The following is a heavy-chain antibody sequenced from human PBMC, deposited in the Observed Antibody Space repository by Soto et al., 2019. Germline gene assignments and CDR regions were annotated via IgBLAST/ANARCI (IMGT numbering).Heavy chain of an antibody. V-gene: IGHV4-39*01. D-gene: IGHD3-9*01. J-gene: IGHJ4*02. CDR1: GGSISSSSYY. Sequence: SETLSLTCTVSGGSISSSSYYWGWIRQPPGKGLEWIGSIYYSGSTYYNPSLKSRVTISVDTSKNQFSLKLSSVTAADTAVYYCARRGYDILTGFYFDYWGQGTLVTVS. CDR3: ARRGYDILTGFYFDY. CDR2: IYYSGST.